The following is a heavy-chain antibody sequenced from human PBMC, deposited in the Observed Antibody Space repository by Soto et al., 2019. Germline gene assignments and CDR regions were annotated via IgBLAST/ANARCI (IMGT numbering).Heavy chain of an antibody. D-gene: IGHD1-26*01. CDR2: IYYSGST. Sequence: SETLSLTCTVSGGSISSSSYYWGWIRQPPGKGLEWIGSIYYSGSTYYNPSLKSRVTISVDTSKNQFSLKLSSVTAADTAVYYCARDHRQWAGNDAFDIWGQGTMVTVSS. CDR3: ARDHRQWAGNDAFDI. CDR1: GGSISSSSYY. J-gene: IGHJ3*02. V-gene: IGHV4-39*02.